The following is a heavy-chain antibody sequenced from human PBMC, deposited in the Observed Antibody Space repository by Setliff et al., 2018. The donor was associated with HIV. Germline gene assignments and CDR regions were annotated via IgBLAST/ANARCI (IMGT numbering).Heavy chain of an antibody. J-gene: IGHJ3*01. CDR3: ARHWGRDLGHAFEG. CDR1: GFAFVDFA. CDR2: INWNGGRT. D-gene: IGHD3-16*01. V-gene: IGHV3-20*04. Sequence: RTGGSLRLSCAASGFAFVDFAMTWVRQRPGKGPEWVSYINWNGGRTDFADSVKGRFSISRDNVERYVFLEMNDLRPEDTALYYCARHWGRDLGHAFEGWGQGTMVTVSS.